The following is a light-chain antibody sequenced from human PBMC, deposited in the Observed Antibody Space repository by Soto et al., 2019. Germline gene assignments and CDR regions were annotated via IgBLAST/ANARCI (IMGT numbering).Light chain of an antibody. CDR2: DAS. CDR3: QQYDILPIT. V-gene: IGKV1-33*01. Sequence: DIQMTQSPSSLFASVGDRVTITCQATQDINIYLNWYQQKPGKAPNLLIYDASNLEIGVPSRFSGSGSGTHFTFTISSLQTEDIGTYYCQQYDILPITFGRGTRLEIX. J-gene: IGKJ5*01. CDR1: QDINIY.